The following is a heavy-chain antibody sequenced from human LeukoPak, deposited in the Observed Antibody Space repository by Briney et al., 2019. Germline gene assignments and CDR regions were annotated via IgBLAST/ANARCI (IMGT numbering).Heavy chain of an antibody. CDR3: ARQGMYSSHVDY. J-gene: IGHJ4*02. Sequence: SETLSLTCAVSGGSISSYYWGWIRQPPGKGLEWIGSIYYSGSTYYNPSLKSRVTISVDTSKNQFSLKLSSVTAADTAVYYCARQGMYSSHVDYWGQGTLVTVSS. D-gene: IGHD6-13*01. CDR2: IYYSGST. CDR1: GGSISSYY. V-gene: IGHV4-39*01.